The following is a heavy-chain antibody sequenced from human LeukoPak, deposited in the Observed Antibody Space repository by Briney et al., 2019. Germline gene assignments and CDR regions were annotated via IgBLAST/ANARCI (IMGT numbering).Heavy chain of an antibody. D-gene: IGHD3-10*01. Sequence: SETLSLTCTVSGGSISSYYWSWIRQPPGKGLEWIGYIYYSGSTNYNPSLKSRVTISVDTSKNQFSLKLSSVTAADTAVYYCARYITMVRGTAVLDYWGQGTLVTVSS. J-gene: IGHJ4*02. CDR3: ARYITMVRGTAVLDY. V-gene: IGHV4-59*01. CDR1: GGSISSYY. CDR2: IYYSGST.